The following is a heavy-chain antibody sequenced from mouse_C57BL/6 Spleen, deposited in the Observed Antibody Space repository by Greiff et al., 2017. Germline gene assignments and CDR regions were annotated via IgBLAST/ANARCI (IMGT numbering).Heavy chain of an antibody. Sequence: QVQLKQSGTELVKPGASVKLSCKASGYTFTSYWMHWVKQRPGQGLEWIGNINPSNGGTNYNEKFKSKATLTVDKSSSTAYMQLSSLTSEDSAVYYCARNYYGSPYYYAMDYWGQGTSVTVSS. V-gene: IGHV1-53*01. J-gene: IGHJ4*01. CDR3: ARNYYGSPYYYAMDY. CDR1: GYTFTSYW. D-gene: IGHD1-1*01. CDR2: INPSNGGT.